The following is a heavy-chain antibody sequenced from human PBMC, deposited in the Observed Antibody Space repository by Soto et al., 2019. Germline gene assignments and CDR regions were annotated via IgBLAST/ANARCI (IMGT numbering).Heavy chain of an antibody. Sequence: PSETLSLTCIVSGGSITNSSYYWGWIRQPPGKGLEWIGSIYYSGSTYYNPSLKSRVTISVDTSKNQFSLKLCSVTAADTAVYYCASQPRFLERLLVPNGGIRSWGQGTLVTVSS. CDR2: IYYSGST. CDR1: GGSITNSSYY. CDR3: ASQPRFLERLLVPNGGIRS. V-gene: IGHV4-39*01. D-gene: IGHD3-3*01. J-gene: IGHJ4*02.